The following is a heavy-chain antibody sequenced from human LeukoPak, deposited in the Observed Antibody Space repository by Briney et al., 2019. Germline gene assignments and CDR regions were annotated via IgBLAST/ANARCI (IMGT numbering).Heavy chain of an antibody. D-gene: IGHD3-22*01. V-gene: IGHV3-30*02. CDR2: IRYDGSNK. CDR1: GFTFSSHW. J-gene: IGHJ4*02. Sequence: GGSLRLSCAASGFTFSSHWMHWVRQAPGKGLEWVAFIRYDGSNKDYVDSVKGRFTISRDNSKNTLYLQMNSLRAEDTAVYYCAKDESSGLEYWGQGTLVTVSS. CDR3: AKDESSGLEY.